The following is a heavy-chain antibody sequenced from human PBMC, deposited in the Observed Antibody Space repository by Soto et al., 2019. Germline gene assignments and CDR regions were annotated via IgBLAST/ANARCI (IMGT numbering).Heavy chain of an antibody. V-gene: IGHV3-48*02. CDR3: ARDPPPMADSSGWYLYAFDI. D-gene: IGHD6-19*01. CDR2: ISSSSSTT. CDR1: GFTFSTYA. J-gene: IGHJ3*02. Sequence: GGSLRLSCAASGFTFSTYAMSWVRQAPGKGLEWVSDISSSSSTTYYADSVKGRFTISRDNAKNSLYLQMNSLRDEDTAVYYCARDPPPMADSSGWYLYAFDIWGQGTMVTVSS.